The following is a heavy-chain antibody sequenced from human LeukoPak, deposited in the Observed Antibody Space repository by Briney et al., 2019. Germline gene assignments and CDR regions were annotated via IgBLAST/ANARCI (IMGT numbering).Heavy chain of an antibody. CDR1: GYTFTSYD. J-gene: IGHJ4*02. D-gene: IGHD3-22*01. Sequence: ASVKVSCKASGYTFTSYDINWVRQATGQGLEWMGWMNPNSGNTGYAQNFQGRVTMTTETPTSTASMELRSLRSDDTAVYYCARAPRPSYESSGYYLDYWGQGTLVTVSS. V-gene: IGHV1-8*02. CDR2: MNPNSGNT. CDR3: ARAPRPSYESSGYYLDY.